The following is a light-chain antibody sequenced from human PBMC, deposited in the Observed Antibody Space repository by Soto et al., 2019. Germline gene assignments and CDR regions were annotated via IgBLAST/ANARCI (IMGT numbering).Light chain of an antibody. CDR1: QSISSY. Sequence: DIQMTQSPSSLSASVGDRVTITCRASQSISSYLNWYQQKPGKAPKLLIYAASSLQSGVPSRFSGSGSGTDFTLTISSLQPEDFATYYCQQRHSTPSLTFGGGTKVEIK. CDR2: AAS. CDR3: QQRHSTPSLT. J-gene: IGKJ4*01. V-gene: IGKV1-39*01.